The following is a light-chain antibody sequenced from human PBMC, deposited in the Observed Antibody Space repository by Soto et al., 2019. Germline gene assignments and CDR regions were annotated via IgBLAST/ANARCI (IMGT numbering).Light chain of an antibody. J-gene: IGKJ3*01. V-gene: IGKV1-27*01. CDR3: QQYNSAPRFT. CDR2: AAS. CDR1: QGISSW. Sequence: DIQMTQSPSSLSASVGDRVTITCRASQGISSWLAWYQQKPEKVPKLLIYAASTLQSGVPSRFSGSGSGTDFTLTISSLQPEDIATYYCQQYNSAPRFTFGPGTKVDIK.